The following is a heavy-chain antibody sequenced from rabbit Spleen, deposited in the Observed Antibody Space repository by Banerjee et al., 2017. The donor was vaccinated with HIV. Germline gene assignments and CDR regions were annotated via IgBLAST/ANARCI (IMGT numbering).Heavy chain of an antibody. CDR1: GVSFSVSSY. J-gene: IGHJ6*01. Sequence: QSLEESGGDLVKPGASLTLTCTASGVSFSVSSYMCWVRQAPGKGLEWIGCIRSGDGITYYASWAKGRSSISKTSSTTVTLQMTSLTAADTATCFCARDAGTSFSTYGMDLWGQGTLVTVS. V-gene: IGHV1S40*01. D-gene: IGHD8-1*01. CDR2: IRSGDGIT. CDR3: ARDAGTSFSTYGMDL.